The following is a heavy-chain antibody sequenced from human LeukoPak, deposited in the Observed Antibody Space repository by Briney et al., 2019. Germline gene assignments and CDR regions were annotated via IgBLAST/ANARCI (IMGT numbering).Heavy chain of an antibody. CDR3: ARGRMGYYSDV. CDR1: GFTFSNYA. V-gene: IGHV3-30*04. CDR2: ISYDGNNK. Sequence: PGGSLRLSCAASGFTFSNYAMNWVRQAPGGGLEWVAAISYDGNNKFYADSVKGRFTISRDNAKNSLYLQMNSLRAEDTAVYYCARGRMGYYSDVWGQGTTVTVSS. D-gene: IGHD3-10*01. J-gene: IGHJ6*02.